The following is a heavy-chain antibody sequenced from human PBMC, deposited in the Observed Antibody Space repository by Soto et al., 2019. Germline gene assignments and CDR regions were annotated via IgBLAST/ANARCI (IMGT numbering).Heavy chain of an antibody. CDR3: ARETVTNYFDY. CDR2: ISAYNGNT. J-gene: IGHJ4*02. CDR1: GYTFTSYD. V-gene: IGHV1-18*01. D-gene: IGHD4-17*01. Sequence: GASVKVSCKASGYTFTSYDINWVRQATGQGLEWMGWISAYNGNTNYAQKLQGRVTMTTDTSTSTAYMELRSLRSDDTAVYYCARETVTNYFDYWGQGTLVTVS.